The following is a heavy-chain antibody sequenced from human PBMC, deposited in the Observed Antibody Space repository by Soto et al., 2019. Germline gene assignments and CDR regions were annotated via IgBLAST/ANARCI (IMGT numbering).Heavy chain of an antibody. CDR3: ARERTVAGNDY. V-gene: IGHV1-8*02. D-gene: IGHD6-19*01. Sequence: GASVKVSCKASGYTFTNSGISWVRQAPGQGLEWMGWMNPNSGNTGYAQKFQGRVTMTRNTSISTAYMELSSLRSEDTAVYYCARERTVAGNDYWGQGTLVPSPQ. CDR1: GYTFTNSG. CDR2: MNPNSGNT. J-gene: IGHJ4*02.